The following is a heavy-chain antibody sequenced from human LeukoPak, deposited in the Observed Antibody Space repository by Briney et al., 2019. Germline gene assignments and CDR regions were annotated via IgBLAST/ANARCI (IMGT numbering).Heavy chain of an antibody. V-gene: IGHV1-24*01. J-gene: IGHJ3*02. CDR1: GYTLTELS. Sequence: GASVKLSCTVSGYTLTELSMHWVRQAPGKGLEWVGGIDPDDGDTIYAQKFQGRFTMTEDTSTDTAYMELNSLRSEDTAVYYCARAAIYVDYAVRAFDIWGQGTMVTVSS. CDR2: IDPDDGDT. D-gene: IGHD4-17*01. CDR3: ARAAIYVDYAVRAFDI.